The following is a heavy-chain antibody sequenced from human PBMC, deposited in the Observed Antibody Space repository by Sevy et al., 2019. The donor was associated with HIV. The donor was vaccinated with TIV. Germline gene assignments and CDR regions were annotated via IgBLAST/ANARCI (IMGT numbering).Heavy chain of an antibody. CDR3: ARAIDSYDAFDI. V-gene: IGHV3-21*01. CDR2: ISCSSSYI. J-gene: IGHJ3*02. D-gene: IGHD3-22*01. Sequence: GGSLRLSCAASGFTFSSYSMNWVRQAPGKGLEWVSSISCSSSYIYYADSVKGRFTISRGNAKNSLYLQMNSLRAEDTAVYYCARAIDSYDAFDIWGQGTMVTVSS. CDR1: GFTFSSYS.